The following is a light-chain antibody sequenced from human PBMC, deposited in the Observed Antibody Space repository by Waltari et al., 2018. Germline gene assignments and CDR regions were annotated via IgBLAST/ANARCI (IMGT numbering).Light chain of an antibody. V-gene: IGKV3-15*01. CDR3: HQYNHWSTFT. J-gene: IGKJ2*01. CDR1: QSVGNN. CDR2: GAS. Sequence: EIEMTQSPATLSVSPGERVTLSCRASQSVGNNLAWYQQRPCQAPRLLIYGASTRATDISDRFSGSGSGTDFTLTISALQSEDLAVYYCHQYNHWSTFTFGQGTKLQIE.